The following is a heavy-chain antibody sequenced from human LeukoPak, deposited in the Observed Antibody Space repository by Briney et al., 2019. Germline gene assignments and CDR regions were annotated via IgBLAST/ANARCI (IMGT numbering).Heavy chain of an antibody. D-gene: IGHD3-22*01. CDR1: GGSFSGYY. CDR2: INHSGST. V-gene: IGHV4-34*01. Sequence: SETLSLTCAVYGGSFSGYYWSWIRQPPGKGLEWIGEINHSGSTNYNPSLKSRVTLSLDTSKNQFSLKLSSVTAADTALYYCARHDSSGPYNAFDIWGQGTMVTVSS. CDR3: ARHDSSGPYNAFDI. J-gene: IGHJ3*02.